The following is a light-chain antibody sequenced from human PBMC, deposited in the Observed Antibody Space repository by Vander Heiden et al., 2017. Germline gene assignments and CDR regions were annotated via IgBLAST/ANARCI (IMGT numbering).Light chain of an antibody. V-gene: IGKV3-15*01. CDR2: GAS. Sequence: VVLTQSPATLSASPGERATLSCRASHSISTSLAWYQQKPGQAPRLLISGASSRATGVPVRFSGSGYGTDFTLTISSRQPEDFALYYCHQNANWPPRTFGQGTMVDIK. CDR3: HQNANWPPRT. CDR1: HSISTS. J-gene: IGKJ1*01.